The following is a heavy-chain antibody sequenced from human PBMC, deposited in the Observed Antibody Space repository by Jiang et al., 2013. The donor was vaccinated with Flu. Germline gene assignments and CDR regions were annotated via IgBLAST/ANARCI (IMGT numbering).Heavy chain of an antibody. D-gene: IGHD3-16*02. CDR2: IVPIFGTT. CDR3: ARSVTRADAFNI. CDR1: GSTVSSFT. J-gene: IGHJ3*02. Sequence: SGAEVKKPGSSAKVSCKASGSTVSSFTITWVRQAPGQGLEWVGVIVPIFGTTKYAQKFQGRVTITADESTGTAYMELSSLRPEDTAAYYCARSVTRADAFNIWGQGTMITVSS. V-gene: IGHV1-69*01.